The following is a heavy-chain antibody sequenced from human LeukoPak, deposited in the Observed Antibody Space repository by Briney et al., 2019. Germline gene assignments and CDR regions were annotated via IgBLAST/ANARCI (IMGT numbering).Heavy chain of an antibody. Sequence: GGSLRLSCAASGFSLSNYWVTWVRQAPGTGLEWVANINPGGTETYYVEPVKGRFTISRDNAKNLVYLQMNSPRAEDSAVYHCGRFGYVAGVDLWGQGTLVTVSS. CDR3: GRFGYVAGVDL. V-gene: IGHV3-7*01. CDR2: INPGGTET. D-gene: IGHD6-19*01. CDR1: GFSLSNYW. J-gene: IGHJ4*02.